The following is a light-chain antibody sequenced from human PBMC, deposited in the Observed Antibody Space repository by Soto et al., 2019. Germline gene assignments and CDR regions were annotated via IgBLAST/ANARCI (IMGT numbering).Light chain of an antibody. Sequence: QSAQTQPASVSGSPGQSITISCTGTSSDVGGYNYVSWYQQHPGKAPKLMIYEVSNRPSGVSNRFSGSKSGNTASLTISGLQAEDEADYYCNSYTSSSTLAFGRGTKVTVL. CDR1: SSDVGGYNY. CDR2: EVS. CDR3: NSYTSSSTLA. V-gene: IGLV2-14*01. J-gene: IGLJ2*01.